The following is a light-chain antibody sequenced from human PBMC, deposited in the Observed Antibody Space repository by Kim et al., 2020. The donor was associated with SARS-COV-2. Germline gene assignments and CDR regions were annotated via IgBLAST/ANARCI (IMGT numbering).Light chain of an antibody. J-gene: IGKJ4*01. Sequence: EIVLTQSPATLSLSPGESATLSCRASQSISTYLAWYQQRPGQAPRLLIYNAANRATGIPARFSGSGSGTDFTLTVSGLEPEDFAVYYCQQRFNWLTFGGGTKVDIK. CDR1: QSISTY. CDR2: NAA. CDR3: QQRFNWLT. V-gene: IGKV3-11*01.